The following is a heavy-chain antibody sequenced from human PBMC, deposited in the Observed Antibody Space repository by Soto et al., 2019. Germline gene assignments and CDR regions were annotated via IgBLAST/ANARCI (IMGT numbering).Heavy chain of an antibody. D-gene: IGHD6-6*01. V-gene: IGHV1-69*04. CDR2: IIPILGIA. CDR1: GGTFSSYA. Sequence: SGKVCCKASGGTFSSYAISWVRQAPGQGLEWMGRIIPILGIANYAQKFQGRVTITADKSTSTAYMELSSLRSEDTAVYYCASGPRRGDFDYWGQGSLVTVSS. J-gene: IGHJ4*02. CDR3: ASGPRRGDFDY.